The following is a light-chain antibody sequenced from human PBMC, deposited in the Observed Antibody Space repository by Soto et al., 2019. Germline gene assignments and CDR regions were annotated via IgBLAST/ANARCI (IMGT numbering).Light chain of an antibody. CDR3: SSYTSSSTGV. Sequence: QSALTQPASVSGSPGQSITISCTGTSSDVGGYNYVSWYQQHPGKAPKLMIYDVSNRPSGVSNRFSGSKSGNTASLTISGLKAADEADYYCSSYTSSSTGVFGTGTKLTVL. V-gene: IGLV2-14*01. J-gene: IGLJ1*01. CDR2: DVS. CDR1: SSDVGGYNY.